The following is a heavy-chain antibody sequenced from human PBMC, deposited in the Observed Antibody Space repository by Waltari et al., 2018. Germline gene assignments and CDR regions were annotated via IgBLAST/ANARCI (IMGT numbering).Heavy chain of an antibody. J-gene: IGHJ3*02. V-gene: IGHV4-59*01. CDR2: IYYSGGT. CDR1: GGSISSYS. CDR3: ARDGGNDAFDI. D-gene: IGHD2-15*01. Sequence: QVQLQESGPGLVKPSETLSLTCTVSGGSISSYSWSWIRQPPGKGLEWIGYIYYSGGTNYNPSLKSRVTISVETSKNQFSLKLSSVTAADTAVYYCARDGGNDAFDIWGQGTMVTVSS.